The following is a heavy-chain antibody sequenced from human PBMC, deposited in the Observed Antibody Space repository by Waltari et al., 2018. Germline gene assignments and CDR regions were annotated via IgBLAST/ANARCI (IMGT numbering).Heavy chain of an antibody. V-gene: IGHV1-18*04. D-gene: IGHD1-1*01. CDR3: ARETLPGNKIIDY. CDR2: INSNTGDS. CDR1: GYTFTSYG. Sequence: QVQLVQSGAEVKKPGASVKVSCKASGYTFTSYGINWVRQAPGQGLEWMAWINSNTGDSQSAQTFEGRVTVTRDTSLTTAYLELSGLRSDDTALYYCARETLPGNKIIDYWGQGTLVTVSS. J-gene: IGHJ4*02.